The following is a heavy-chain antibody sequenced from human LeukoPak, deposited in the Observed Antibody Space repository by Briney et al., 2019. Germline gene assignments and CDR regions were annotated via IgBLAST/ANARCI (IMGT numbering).Heavy chain of an antibody. V-gene: IGHV3-30*02. CDR2: IRYDGSNK. J-gene: IGHJ4*02. Sequence: TGGSLRLSCAASGFTFSSYGMHWVRQAPGKGLEWVAFIRYDGSNKYYADSVKGRFTISRDNSKNTLYLQMNSLRAEDTAVYYCAKDRNYYGSGSHPHDYWGQGTLVTVSS. D-gene: IGHD3-10*01. CDR3: AKDRNYYGSGSHPHDY. CDR1: GFTFSSYG.